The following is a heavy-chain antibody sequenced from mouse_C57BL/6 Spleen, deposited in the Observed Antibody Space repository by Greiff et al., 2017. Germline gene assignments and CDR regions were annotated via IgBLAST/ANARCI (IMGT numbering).Heavy chain of an antibody. Sequence: EVQLVESGGGLVQPGGSLKLSCAASGFTFSDYYMYWVRQTPEKRLEWVAYISNGGGSTYYPDTVKGRFTISRDNAKNTLYLQMSRLKSEDTAMYYCASHDYGDGDAMDYWGQGTSVTVSS. CDR3: ASHDYGDGDAMDY. D-gene: IGHD2-4*01. V-gene: IGHV5-12*01. CDR1: GFTFSDYY. J-gene: IGHJ4*01. CDR2: ISNGGGST.